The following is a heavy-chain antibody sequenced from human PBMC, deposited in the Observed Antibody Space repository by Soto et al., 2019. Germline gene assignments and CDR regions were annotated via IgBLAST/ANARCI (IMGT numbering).Heavy chain of an antibody. D-gene: IGHD4-17*01. CDR3: AKDRLPSGYGDPGVDY. V-gene: IGHV3-23*01. CDR1: GFTFSSYA. J-gene: IGHJ4*02. CDR2: ISGSGGST. Sequence: EVQLLESGGGLVQPGGSLRLSCAASGFTFSSYAMSWVRQAPGKGLEWVSAISGSGGSTYYADSVKGRFTISRDNSKNTLYLQMNSLRAEDTAVYYCAKDRLPSGYGDPGVDYWGQGTLVTVSS.